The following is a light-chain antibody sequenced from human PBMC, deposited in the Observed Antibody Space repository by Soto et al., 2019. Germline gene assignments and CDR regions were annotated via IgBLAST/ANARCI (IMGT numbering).Light chain of an antibody. CDR3: GTWDTSRNVGV. CDR2: DNE. Sequence: QSILSQPPSVSAAPGQTVTISCSGAGSKIGNNYVSWYQHIRGTAPPLVIYDNEKRPSGSPDRFSGSKSGTSATLGITGLQTGDEADYYCGTWDTSRNVGVFGGGTKLTVL. V-gene: IGLV1-51*01. J-gene: IGLJ3*02. CDR1: GSKIGNNY.